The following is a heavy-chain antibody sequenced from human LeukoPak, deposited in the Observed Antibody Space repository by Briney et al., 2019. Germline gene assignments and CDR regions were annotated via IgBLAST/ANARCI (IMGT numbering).Heavy chain of an antibody. J-gene: IGHJ3*02. Sequence: HSGGSLRLSCAASGFTFSSYWMSWVRQAPGKGLEWVANIKQDGSEKYYVDSVKGRLSISRDNAKNSLYLQMNSLRAEDTAVYYCASSPQYYDILTGYSDAFDIWGQGTMVTVSS. CDR3: ASSPQYYDILTGYSDAFDI. D-gene: IGHD3-9*01. CDR2: IKQDGSEK. CDR1: GFTFSSYW. V-gene: IGHV3-7*01.